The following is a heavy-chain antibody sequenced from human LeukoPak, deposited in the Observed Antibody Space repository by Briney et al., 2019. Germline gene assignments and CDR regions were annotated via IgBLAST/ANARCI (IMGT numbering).Heavy chain of an antibody. Sequence: SGRSLTLSCAGSGFTFSRYSMNWFRQAPGKGLERVSSISSRSTNIFYADSVKGRFTISRDNAKNSLYLQMNSLGAEDTAVYYCARDAQWLVPEGYFYYMDVWGKGTTVTVSS. D-gene: IGHD6-19*01. J-gene: IGHJ6*03. CDR1: GFTFSRYS. CDR3: ARDAQWLVPEGYFYYMDV. V-gene: IGHV3-21*01. CDR2: ISSRSTNI.